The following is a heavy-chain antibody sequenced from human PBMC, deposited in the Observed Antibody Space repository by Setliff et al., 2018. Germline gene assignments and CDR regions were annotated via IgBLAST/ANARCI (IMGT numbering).Heavy chain of an antibody. CDR1: GGTFNTYA. CDR3: ARDFLGIHIDHGNALDDY. Sequence: SVKVSCKASGGTFNTYAISWVRQAPGQGLEWMGGIIPIFGTTNYAQKFQGRVTIAADESTSTAYMELSSLRSEDTAVYYCARDFLGIHIDHGNALDDYWGQGTLVTVSS. D-gene: IGHD4-17*01. CDR2: IIPIFGTT. J-gene: IGHJ4*02. V-gene: IGHV1-69*13.